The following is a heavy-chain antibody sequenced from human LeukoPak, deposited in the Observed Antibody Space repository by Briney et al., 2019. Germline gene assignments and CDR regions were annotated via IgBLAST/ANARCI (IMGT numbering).Heavy chain of an antibody. J-gene: IGHJ3*02. CDR3: ARARGSGCLDI. V-gene: IGHV3-21*01. Sequence: PGGSLRLSCAASGFTFTTYSMTWVRQAQGKGLEWVSIISSGSSAIFSADALKGRFPISRDDAKNLLYLDMNSLRAEDTAVYYCARARGSGCLDIWGQGTMVTVSS. CDR2: ISSGSSAI. CDR1: GFTFTTYS. D-gene: IGHD3-10*01.